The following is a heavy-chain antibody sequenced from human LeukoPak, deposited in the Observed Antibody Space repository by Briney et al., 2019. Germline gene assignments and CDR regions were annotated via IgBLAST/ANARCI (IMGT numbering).Heavy chain of an antibody. CDR3: ARVIVPAAMGYYYYMDV. J-gene: IGHJ6*03. D-gene: IGHD2-2*01. V-gene: IGHV4-59*01. CDR1: GGSISSYY. CDR2: IYYSGST. Sequence: SETLSLTCTVSGGSISSYYWSWIRQPPGKGLEWIGYIYYSGSTNYNPSLKSRVTISVDTSKNQFSLKLSSVTAADTAVYYCARVIVPAAMGYYYYMDVWGKGTTVTVSS.